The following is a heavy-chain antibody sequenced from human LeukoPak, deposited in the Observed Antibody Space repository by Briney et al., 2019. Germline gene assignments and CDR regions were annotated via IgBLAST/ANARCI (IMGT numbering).Heavy chain of an antibody. D-gene: IGHD2-15*01. J-gene: IGHJ6*02. V-gene: IGHV1-18*01. CDR2: ISAYNGNT. CDR3: AREIFVVVVAATTHYYYYGMDV. Sequence: ASVKVSCKASGYTFTSYGISWVRQAPGQGLEWMGWISAYNGNTNYAQKLQGRVTMTTDTSTSTAYMELRSLRSDDTAVYYCAREIFVVVVAATTHYYYYGMDVWGQGTTVNVSS. CDR1: GYTFTSYG.